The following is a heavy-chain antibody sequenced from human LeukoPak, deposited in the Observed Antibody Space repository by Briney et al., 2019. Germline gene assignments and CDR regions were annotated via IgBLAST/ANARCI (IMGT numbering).Heavy chain of an antibody. V-gene: IGHV3-30*04. CDR3: APGGRLSLQSTYFDY. D-gene: IGHD2-15*01. CDR2: ISYDGSNK. J-gene: IGHJ4*02. Sequence: GGSLRLSCAASGFTFSSYAMHWVRQAPGKGLEWVAVISYDGSNKYYADSVKGRFTISRDNSKNTLYLQMNSLRAEDTAVYYCAPGGRLSLQSTYFDYWGQGTLVTVSS. CDR1: GFTFSSYA.